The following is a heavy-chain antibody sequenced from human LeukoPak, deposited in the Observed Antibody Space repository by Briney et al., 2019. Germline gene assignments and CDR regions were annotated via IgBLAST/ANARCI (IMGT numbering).Heavy chain of an antibody. J-gene: IGHJ5*02. CDR3: ARRGVPAANSFLSLYYDFWSGSVGAQQTLWFDP. CDR1: GYTFTSYD. D-gene: IGHD3-3*01. CDR2: MNPNSGNT. Sequence: ASVKVSCKASGYTFTSYDINWVRQATGRGLEWMGWMNPNSGNTGYAQKFQGRVTMTRNTSISTAYMELSSLRSEDTAVYYCARRGVPAANSFLSLYYDFWSGSVGAQQTLWFDPWGQGTLVTVSS. V-gene: IGHV1-8*01.